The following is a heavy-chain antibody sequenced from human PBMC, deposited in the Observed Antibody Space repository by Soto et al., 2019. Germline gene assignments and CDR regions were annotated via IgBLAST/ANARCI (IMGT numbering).Heavy chain of an antibody. Sequence: GGSLRLSCAASGFTFSSYAMSWVRQAPGKGLEWVSAISGSGGSTYYADSVKGRFTISRDNSKNTLYLQMNSLRAEDTAVYYCAKGTRLMVYAGAPYYFDDWGQGTLVTVSS. D-gene: IGHD2-8*01. CDR2: ISGSGGST. V-gene: IGHV3-23*01. CDR3: AKGTRLMVYAGAPYYFDD. CDR1: GFTFSSYA. J-gene: IGHJ4*02.